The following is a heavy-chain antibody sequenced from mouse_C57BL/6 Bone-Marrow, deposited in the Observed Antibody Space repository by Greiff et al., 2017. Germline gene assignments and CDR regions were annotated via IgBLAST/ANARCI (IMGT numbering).Heavy chain of an antibody. CDR2: ISSGSSTI. V-gene: IGHV5-17*01. CDR3: ARPDKAWFAY. J-gene: IGHJ3*01. Sequence: VQLQQSGGGLVKPGGSLKLSCAASGFTFSDYGMHWVRQAPEKGLEWVAYISSGSSTIYYADTVKGRFTISRDNAKNTLFLQMTSLRSEDTAMYYCARPDKAWFAYWGQGTLVTVSA. CDR1: GFTFSDYG.